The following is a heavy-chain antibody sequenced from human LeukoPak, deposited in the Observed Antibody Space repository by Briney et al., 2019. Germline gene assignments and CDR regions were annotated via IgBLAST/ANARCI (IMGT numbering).Heavy chain of an antibody. CDR1: GFSLSTSGVG. Sequence: SGPTLVNPTQTLTLTCTFSGFSLSTSGVGVGWIRQPPGKALEWLALIYWNDDKRYSPSLKSRLTITKDTSKNQVVLTMTNMDPVDTATYYCAHRLPLRSIAAAGSHYYYGMDVWGQGTTLTVSS. D-gene: IGHD6-13*01. CDR3: AHRLPLRSIAAAGSHYYYGMDV. J-gene: IGHJ6*02. CDR2: IYWNDDK. V-gene: IGHV2-5*01.